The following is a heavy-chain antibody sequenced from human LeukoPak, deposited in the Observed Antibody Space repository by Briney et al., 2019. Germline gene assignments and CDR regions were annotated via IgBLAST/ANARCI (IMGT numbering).Heavy chain of an antibody. D-gene: IGHD3-22*01. V-gene: IGHV3-53*01. CDR3: ARVFPTQYYYDSSGYLDY. Sequence: GGSLRLSCAASGFTVSSNYMSWVRQAPGTGLEWVSVIYSGGSTYYADSVKGRFTISRDNSKNTLYLQMNSLRAEDTAVYYCARVFPTQYYYDSSGYLDYWGQGTLVTVSS. J-gene: IGHJ4*02. CDR1: GFTVSSNY. CDR2: IYSGGST.